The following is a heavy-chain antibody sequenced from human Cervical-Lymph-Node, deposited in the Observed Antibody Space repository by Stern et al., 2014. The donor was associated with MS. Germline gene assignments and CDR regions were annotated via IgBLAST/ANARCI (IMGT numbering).Heavy chain of an antibody. V-gene: IGHV1-69*01. CDR2: VIPIFGTA. CDR3: ARGELKEGLVRGMDV. Sequence: VQLVESGAEVKKPGSSVKVSCTASGGTFRSYAISWVRQAPGQGLEWMGGVIPIFGTANYAQKFQGRVTITADESTSTAYMELSSLRSEDTAVYYCARGELKEGLVRGMDVWGQGTTVTVSS. D-gene: IGHD1-26*01. CDR1: GGTFRSYA. J-gene: IGHJ6*02.